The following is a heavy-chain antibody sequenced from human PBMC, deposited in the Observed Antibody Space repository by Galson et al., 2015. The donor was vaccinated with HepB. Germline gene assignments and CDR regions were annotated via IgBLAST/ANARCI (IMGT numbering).Heavy chain of an antibody. CDR3: ARDQDMTTVTADLDP. D-gene: IGHD4-17*01. V-gene: IGHV1-18*01. Sequence: SVKVSCKASGGTFSSSAISWVRQAPGQGLEWMGWISAYNGNTNYAQKLQGRVTMTTDTSTSTAYMELRSLRSDDTAVYYCARDQDMTTVTADLDPWGQGTLVTVSS. CDR1: GGTFSSSA. CDR2: ISAYNGNT. J-gene: IGHJ5*02.